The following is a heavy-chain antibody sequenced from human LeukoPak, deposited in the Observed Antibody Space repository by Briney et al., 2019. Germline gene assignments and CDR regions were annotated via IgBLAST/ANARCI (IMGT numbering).Heavy chain of an antibody. D-gene: IGHD3-10*01. Sequence: SETLSFTCTVSGGSISSYYWSWIRQPAGKGLEWIGRIYTSGSTNYNPSLKSRVTMSVDTSKNQFSLKLSSVTAADTAVYYCAGQRITMVRAKGYYFDYWGQGTLVTVSS. CDR1: GGSISSYY. CDR2: IYTSGST. V-gene: IGHV4-4*07. J-gene: IGHJ4*02. CDR3: AGQRITMVRAKGYYFDY.